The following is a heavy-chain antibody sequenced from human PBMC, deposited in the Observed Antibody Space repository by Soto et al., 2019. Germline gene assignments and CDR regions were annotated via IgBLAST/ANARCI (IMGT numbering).Heavy chain of an antibody. CDR1: GVSISSGDYY. D-gene: IGHD6-13*01. CDR3: ARKYSSICRGGIYYYGIDV. J-gene: IGHJ6*02. Sequence: QVQLQDSGPGLVKPSQTLSLTCTVSGVSISSGDYYWGWIRQPPGKCREWIGYIYYIGSTYYDPSLKSRVTISVATSMHQCSRKLSSVTAADMAMSYFARKYSSICRGGIYYYGIDVWGQGTTDTVS. V-gene: IGHV4-30-4*01. CDR2: IYYIGST.